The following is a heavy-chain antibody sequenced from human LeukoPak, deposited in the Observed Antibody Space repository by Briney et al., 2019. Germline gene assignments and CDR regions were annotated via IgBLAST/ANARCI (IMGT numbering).Heavy chain of an antibody. D-gene: IGHD3-10*01. CDR1: GGSISSSSYY. CDR2: IYYSGST. J-gene: IGHJ4*02. V-gene: IGHV4-39*07. CDR3: ARGAIGEYYFDY. Sequence: RPSETLSLTCTVSGGSISSSSYYWGWIRQPPGKGLEWIGSIYYSGSTYYSPSLKSRVTISVDTSKNQFSLKLSSVTAADTAVYYCARGAIGEYYFDYWGQGTLVTVSS.